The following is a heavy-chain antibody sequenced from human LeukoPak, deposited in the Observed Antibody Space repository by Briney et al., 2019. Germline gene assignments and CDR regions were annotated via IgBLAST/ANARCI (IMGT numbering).Heavy chain of an antibody. D-gene: IGHD7-27*01. CDR2: ISSSSSYI. CDR3: ARVSLTGDRDYYYGMDV. CDR1: GVTFSSYS. J-gene: IGHJ6*02. V-gene: IGHV3-21*01. Sequence: GGSLRLSCAASGVTFSSYSMNWVRQAPGKGLEWVSYISSSSSYIYYADSVKGGFTISRDNAKNSLYLQMTSLRAEDTAVYYCARVSLTGDRDYYYGMDVWGQGTTVTVSS.